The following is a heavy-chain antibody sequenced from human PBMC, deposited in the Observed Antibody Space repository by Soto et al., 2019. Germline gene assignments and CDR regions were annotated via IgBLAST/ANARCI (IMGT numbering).Heavy chain of an antibody. J-gene: IGHJ6*02. CDR2: FDPEDGET. CDR3: ATDRMLASYYYDSSGYYPDV. D-gene: IGHD3-22*01. Sequence: ASVKVSCKVSGYTLTELSMHWVRQAPGKGLEWMGGFDPEDGETIYAQKFQGRVTMTEDTSTDTAYMELSSLRSEDTAVYYCATDRMLASYYYDSSGYYPDVWGQGTTVTVSS. CDR1: GYTLTELS. V-gene: IGHV1-24*01.